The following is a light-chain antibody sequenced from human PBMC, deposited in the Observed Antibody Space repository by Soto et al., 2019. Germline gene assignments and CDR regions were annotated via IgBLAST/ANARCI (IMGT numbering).Light chain of an antibody. J-gene: IGLJ2*01. CDR1: SSDIGNYAF. CDR2: EVS. Sequence: QSALTQPASVSGSPGQSITISCTGTSSDIGNYAFVSWYQQVPGTAPKAMIYEVSSRPSGVSNRFSGSKSGNTASLTISGRQAEDAAYYYCSSYTTSTSFILFGGGTQLTVL. CDR3: SSYTTSTSFIL. V-gene: IGLV2-14*01.